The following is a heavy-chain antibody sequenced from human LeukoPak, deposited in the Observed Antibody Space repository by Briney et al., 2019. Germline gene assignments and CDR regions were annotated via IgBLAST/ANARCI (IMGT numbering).Heavy chain of an antibody. Sequence: GGSLRLPCAASGFTFSNAWMSWVRQAPGKGLEWVGRIKSKTDGGTTDYAAPVKGRFTISRDDSKNTLYLQMNSLKTEDTAVYYCTTGLRALSYYYYYMDVWGKGTTVTISS. V-gene: IGHV3-15*01. J-gene: IGHJ6*03. D-gene: IGHD3-10*01. CDR1: GFTFSNAW. CDR2: IKSKTDGGTT. CDR3: TTGLRALSYYYYYMDV.